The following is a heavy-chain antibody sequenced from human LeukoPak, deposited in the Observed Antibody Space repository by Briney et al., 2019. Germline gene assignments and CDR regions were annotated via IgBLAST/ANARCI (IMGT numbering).Heavy chain of an antibody. D-gene: IGHD3-22*01. Sequence: SETLSLTCAVSGYSISSGYFWGWIRQPPGKGLEWIGEINHSGSTNYNPSLKSRVTISVDTSKNQFSLKLSSVTAADTAVYYCARAYDSSGYYSYYYYMDVWGKGTTVTVSS. V-gene: IGHV4-38-2*01. J-gene: IGHJ6*03. CDR1: GYSISSGYF. CDR3: ARAYDSSGYYSYYYYMDV. CDR2: INHSGST.